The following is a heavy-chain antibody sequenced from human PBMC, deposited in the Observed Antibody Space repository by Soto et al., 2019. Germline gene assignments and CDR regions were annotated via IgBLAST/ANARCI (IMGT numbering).Heavy chain of an antibody. J-gene: IGHJ4*02. Sequence: EVQLVESGGGLVKPGGSLRLSCAASGFRFSNYSMNWVRQAPRKGLEWVASITRYSDYVYYAESVEGRFTISRDNAKNALFMQMNSLRAEATAVYYCARAACTSTACYIPDHFSSWGQGILVTFSS. CDR2: ITRYSDYV. D-gene: IGHD2-2*02. V-gene: IGHV3-21*02. CDR1: GFRFSNYS. CDR3: ARAACTSTACYIPDHFSS.